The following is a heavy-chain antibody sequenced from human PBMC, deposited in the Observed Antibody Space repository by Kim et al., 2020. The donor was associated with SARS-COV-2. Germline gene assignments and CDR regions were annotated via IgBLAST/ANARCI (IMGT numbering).Heavy chain of an antibody. V-gene: IGHV1-2*02. CDR3: ARGPSVATKTGYGMDV. J-gene: IGHJ6*02. CDR2: INPNSGGT. D-gene: IGHD5-12*01. CDR1: GYTFTGYY. Sequence: ASVKVSCKASGYTFTGYYMHWVRQAPGQGLEWMGWINPNSGGTNYAQKFQGRVTMTRDTSISTAYMELSRLRSDDTAVYYCARGPSVATKTGYGMDVWGQGTTVTVSS.